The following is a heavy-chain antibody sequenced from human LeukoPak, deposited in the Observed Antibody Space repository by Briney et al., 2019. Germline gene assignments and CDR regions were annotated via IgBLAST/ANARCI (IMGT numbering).Heavy chain of an antibody. Sequence: ASVKVSCKASGYTFTGYYMHWVRQAPGQGLEWMGWINPNSGGTNYAQKFQGRVTMTRDTSISTAYMELSRLRSDDTAVYYCARSNNYGDYSMGFWGEGPRVSVSS. CDR3: ARSNNYGDYSMGF. V-gene: IGHV1-2*02. CDR2: INPNSGGT. CDR1: GYTFTGYY. J-gene: IGHJ4*02. D-gene: IGHD4-17*01.